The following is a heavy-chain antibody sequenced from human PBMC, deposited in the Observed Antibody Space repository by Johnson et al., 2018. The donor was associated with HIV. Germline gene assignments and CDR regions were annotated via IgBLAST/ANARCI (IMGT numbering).Heavy chain of an antibody. CDR2: ISGSGGST. CDR1: GFTFSSHA. J-gene: IGHJ3*02. V-gene: IGHV3-23*04. CDR3: AKSGLFVLVVYAPDVFDI. Sequence: VQLVESGGGLVQSGGSLRLSCAASGFTFSSHAMSWVRQAPGKGLEWVSAISGSGGSTYYADSVTGRFTIPRDNSKNTLYLQMNSRRAEDTAVYYCAKSGLFVLVVYAPDVFDIWGQGTMVTVSS. D-gene: IGHD2-8*02.